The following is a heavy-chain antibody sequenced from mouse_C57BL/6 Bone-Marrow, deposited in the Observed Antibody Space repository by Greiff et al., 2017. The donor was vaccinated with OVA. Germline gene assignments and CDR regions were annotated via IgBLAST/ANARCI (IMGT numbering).Heavy chain of an antibody. D-gene: IGHD2-4*01. J-gene: IGHJ3*01. V-gene: IGHV5-4*03. CDR3: ARVYYDYSWFAY. CDR1: GFTFSSYA. CDR2: ISDGGSYT. Sequence: DVMLVESGGGLVKPGGSLKLSCAASGFTFSSYAMSWVRQTPEKRLEWVATISDGGSYTYYPDNVKGRFTISRDNAKNNLYLQMSHLKSEDTAMYYCARVYYDYSWFAYWGQGTLVTVSA.